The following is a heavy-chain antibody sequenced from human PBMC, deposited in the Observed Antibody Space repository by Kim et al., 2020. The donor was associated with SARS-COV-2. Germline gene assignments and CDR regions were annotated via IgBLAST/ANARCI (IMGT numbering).Heavy chain of an antibody. J-gene: IGHJ6*02. CDR1: GFTFDDYT. Sequence: GGSLRLSCAASGFTFDDYTMHWVRQAPGKGLEWVSLISWDGSSTNYLDSVKGRFTISRDNSKNSLYPQMNSLRTEDTALYYCAKAPDYMLNSGMDVWGQGTTVTVSS. V-gene: IGHV3-43*01. CDR3: AKAPDYMLNSGMDV. CDR2: ISWDGSST. D-gene: IGHD4-4*01.